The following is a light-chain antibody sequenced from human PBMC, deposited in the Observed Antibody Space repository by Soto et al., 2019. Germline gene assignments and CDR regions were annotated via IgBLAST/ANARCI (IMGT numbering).Light chain of an antibody. Sequence: QSALTQPASVSGSPGQSITISCTGTSSDVGAYNYVSWYQQHPGKAPELIIYDVSNRPSEVSNRFSGSKSGNTASLTISGLQSEDEADYHCSSHTSSNTYVFGTGSKLTVL. J-gene: IGLJ1*01. CDR1: SSDVGAYNY. CDR2: DVS. CDR3: SSHTSSNTYV. V-gene: IGLV2-14*01.